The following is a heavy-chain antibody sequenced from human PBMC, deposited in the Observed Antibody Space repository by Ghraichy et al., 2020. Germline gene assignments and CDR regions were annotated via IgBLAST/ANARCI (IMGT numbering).Heavy chain of an antibody. V-gene: IGHV3-43*01. Sequence: GGSLRLSCAASGFTFDDYTMHWVRQAPGKGLEWVSLISWDGGSTYYADSVKGRFTISRDNSKNSLYLQMNILRTEDTALYYCSKDKTGGRYDILTGYFDYWGQGTLVTVSS. CDR3: SKDKTGGRYDILTGYFDY. J-gene: IGHJ4*02. CDR1: GFTFDDYT. D-gene: IGHD3-9*01. CDR2: ISWDGGST.